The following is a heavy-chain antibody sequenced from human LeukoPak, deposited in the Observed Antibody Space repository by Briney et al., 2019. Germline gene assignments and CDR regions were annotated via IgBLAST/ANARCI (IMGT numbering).Heavy chain of an antibody. CDR1: GGSISSSSYY. V-gene: IGHV4-39*07. CDR2: IYYSGST. CDR3: ARDNSYGHYGPFDY. Sequence: SETLSLTCTVSGGSISSSSYYWGWIRQPPGKGLEWIGSIYYSGSTYYNPSLKIRVTISVDTSKNQFSLKLSSVTAADTAVYYCARDNSYGHYGPFDYWGQGTLVPVSS. J-gene: IGHJ4*02. D-gene: IGHD4-17*01.